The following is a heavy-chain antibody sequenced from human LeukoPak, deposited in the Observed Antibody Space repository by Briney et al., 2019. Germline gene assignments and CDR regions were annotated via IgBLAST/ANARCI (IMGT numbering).Heavy chain of an antibody. CDR2: ISSSGSTI. CDR3: AELGITMIGGV. CDR1: GFTFSSYK. D-gene: IGHD3-10*02. V-gene: IGHV3-48*03. Sequence: GGSLRLSCAASGFTFSSYKMNWVRQAPGKGLEWVSYISSSGSTIYYADSVKGRVTISRDNAKNTLYLQMNRLRAEETAVYYCAELGITMIGGVWGKGTTVTISS. J-gene: IGHJ6*04.